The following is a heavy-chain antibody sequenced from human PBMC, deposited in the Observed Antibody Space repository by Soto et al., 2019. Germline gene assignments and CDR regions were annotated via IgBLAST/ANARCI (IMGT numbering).Heavy chain of an antibody. CDR2: IYYSGST. CDR1: GGSISSGPYY. V-gene: IGHV4-39*01. CDR3: ARQEYSSSWLDY. Sequence: QLQLQESGPGLVKPSETLSLTCTVSGGSISSGPYYWGWIRQPPGKGLEWIGSIYYSGSTYYNPSLKSRVTKSVDTSKNQFSLKGSPVTAADTAVYYWARQEYSSSWLDYWGQGALVTV. D-gene: IGHD6-13*01. J-gene: IGHJ4*02.